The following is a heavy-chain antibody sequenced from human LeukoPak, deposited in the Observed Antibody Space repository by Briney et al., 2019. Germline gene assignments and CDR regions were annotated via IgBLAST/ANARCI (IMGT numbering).Heavy chain of an antibody. Sequence: SETLSLTCTVSGGSISSYYWSWIRQPPGKGLEWIGYIYYSGSTNYNPSLKSRVTISVDTSKNQFSLKLSSVTAADTAVYYCARDDYGGNSVLGAFDIWGQGTMVTVSS. J-gene: IGHJ3*02. D-gene: IGHD4-23*01. CDR1: GGSISSYY. CDR3: ARDDYGGNSVLGAFDI. CDR2: IYYSGST. V-gene: IGHV4-59*12.